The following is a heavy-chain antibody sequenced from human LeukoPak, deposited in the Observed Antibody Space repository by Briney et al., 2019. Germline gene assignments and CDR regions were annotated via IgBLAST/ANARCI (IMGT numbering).Heavy chain of an antibody. CDR3: ARRRAYYFDY. CDR1: VGSISGYY. J-gene: IGHJ4*02. CDR2: IYYSGST. Sequence: SETLSLTRAVSVGSISGYYWSWIWQPPGKGLEWLGYIYYSGSTNYNPPLTSRVTISVDTPKNQFSLKLSSVTAADTAVYYCARRRAYYFDYWGQGTLVTVPS. D-gene: IGHD3-10*01. V-gene: IGHV4-59*12.